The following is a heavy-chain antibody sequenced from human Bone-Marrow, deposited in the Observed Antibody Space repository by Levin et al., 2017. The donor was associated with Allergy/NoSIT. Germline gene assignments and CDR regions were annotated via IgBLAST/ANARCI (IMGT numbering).Heavy chain of an antibody. J-gene: IGHJ3*02. Sequence: PRASVKVSCAASGFSFSTSWMNWVRQSPGKGLEWVASLRPNGTEKWYVDSVEGRFTISRDDAKNSVYLQLNSLRGEDTALYYCARDRAFKAFDIWGQGTMVTVSS. V-gene: IGHV3-7*01. CDR2: LRPNGTEK. CDR3: ARDRAFKAFDI. CDR1: GFSFSTSW.